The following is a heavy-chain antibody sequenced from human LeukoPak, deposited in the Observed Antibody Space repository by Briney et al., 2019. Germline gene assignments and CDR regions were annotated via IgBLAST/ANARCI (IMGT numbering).Heavy chain of an antibody. CDR3: ARSQDYYGSGSSFDY. CDR1: GFAFSFFA. V-gene: IGHV3-48*03. J-gene: IGHJ4*02. CDR2: ISTSGNTI. Sequence: PGGSLRLSCEASGFAFSFFAMNWVRQAPGKGLEWVSYISTSGNTIYYADSVKGRFTISRDNAKNSLYLQMNSLRAEDTAIYYCARSQDYYGSGSSFDYWGQGALVTVSS. D-gene: IGHD3-10*01.